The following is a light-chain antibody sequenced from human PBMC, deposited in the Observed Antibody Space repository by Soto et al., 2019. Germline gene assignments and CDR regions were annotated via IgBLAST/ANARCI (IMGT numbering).Light chain of an antibody. Sequence: EIVLTQSPGTLSLSPGERATLSCRASQSVSSNYLAWYQQKPGQAPRLLIYGASSRAAGIPDRFSGSGSGTDFTLTISGLEPEDFAVYYCQQYGSSPPLTFGGGTKVDLK. CDR3: QQYGSSPPLT. CDR1: QSVSSNY. CDR2: GAS. J-gene: IGKJ4*01. V-gene: IGKV3-20*01.